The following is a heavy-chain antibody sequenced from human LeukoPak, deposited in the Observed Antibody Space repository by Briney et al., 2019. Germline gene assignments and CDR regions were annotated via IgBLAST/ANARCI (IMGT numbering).Heavy chain of an antibody. CDR2: ISGSGGST. CDR1: GFTFSSYA. D-gene: IGHD2-2*01. V-gene: IGHV3-23*01. CDR3: AKGVPAATYYYYGMDV. J-gene: IGHJ6*02. Sequence: GGSLRLSCAASGFTFSSYAMSWVRQAPGKGLEWVSAISGSGGSTYYADSVKGRFTISRDNSKNTLYLQMNSLRAEDTAVYYCAKGVPAATYYYYGMDVWGQGTTVTVSS.